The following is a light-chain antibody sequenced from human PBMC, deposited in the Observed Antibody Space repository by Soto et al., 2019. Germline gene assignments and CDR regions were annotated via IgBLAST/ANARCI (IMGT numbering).Light chain of an antibody. CDR1: SSDGGSYNR. CDR2: EVN. J-gene: IGLJ1*01. Sequence: QSALTQPPSASGSPGRSATISRTRTSSDGGSYNRLSGSQQPPGTTPKLIMYEVNTRPSGVPDRFSGSKSGSTASLTISGLQAEDEGDYYCRLYISGSSYVFGTGTKVTVL. CDR3: RLYISGSSYV. V-gene: IGLV2-18*01.